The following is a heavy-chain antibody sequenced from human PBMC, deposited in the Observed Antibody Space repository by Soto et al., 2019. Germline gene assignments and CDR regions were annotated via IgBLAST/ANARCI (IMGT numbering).Heavy chain of an antibody. CDR2: VIPIIGEG. J-gene: IGHJ3*02. D-gene: IGHD1-1*01. CDR3: ASPAVNDLDADSSAFDI. CDR1: GGTFSSQT. Sequence: QVQLVQSGAEVKEPGSSVKVSCKVSGGTFSSQTINWVRQVPGQGLEWMGSVIPIIGEGKYAQSFLGRVTITADRSTSTAYMERSSLRSEDTAVYYCASPAVNDLDADSSAFDIWGQGTMVTVSS. V-gene: IGHV1-69*02.